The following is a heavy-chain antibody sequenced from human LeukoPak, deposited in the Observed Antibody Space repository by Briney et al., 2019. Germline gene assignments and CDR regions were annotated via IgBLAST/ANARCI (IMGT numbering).Heavy chain of an antibody. CDR1: GFTFSSYA. V-gene: IGHV3-23*01. CDR3: AKDTDVSCYSACDF. J-gene: IGHJ4*02. CDR2: ISGSGGST. D-gene: IGHD2-15*01. Sequence: PGGSLRLSCAASGFTFSSYAMSWVRQAPGKGLEWVSAISGSGGSTYYADSVKGRFTISRDNSKNTLYLQMNYLRAEDTAIYYCAKDTDVSCYSACDFWGQGILVTVSS.